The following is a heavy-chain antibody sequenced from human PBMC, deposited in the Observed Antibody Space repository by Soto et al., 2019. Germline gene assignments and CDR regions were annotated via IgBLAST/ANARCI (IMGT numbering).Heavy chain of an antibody. Sequence: ASQKNCCKCCGYSFTSYLLGLVLQMAGKGLEWMGIIYPGDSDTRYSPSFQGQVTISADKSISTAYLQWSSLKASDTAMYYCARITVTEGSYGMDVWGQGTTVTVSS. CDR1: GYSFTSYL. CDR3: ARITVTEGSYGMDV. V-gene: IGHV5-51*01. D-gene: IGHD4-4*01. J-gene: IGHJ6*02. CDR2: IYPGDSDT.